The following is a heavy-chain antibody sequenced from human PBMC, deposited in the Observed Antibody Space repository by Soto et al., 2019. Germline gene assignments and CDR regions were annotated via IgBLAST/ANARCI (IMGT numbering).Heavy chain of an antibody. CDR3: ARGIGYCSGGSCKGGMDV. CDR2: IYSSGST. CDR1: GGSISSYY. V-gene: IGHV4-4*07. D-gene: IGHD2-15*01. J-gene: IGHJ6*02. Sequence: SETLSLTCIVSGGSISSYYWSWIRQPAGKGLEWIGRIYSSGSTNYNPSLKRRVTMSVDTSKNQFSLKLSSVTAADTAVYYCARGIGYCSGGSCKGGMDVWGQGTTVTVS.